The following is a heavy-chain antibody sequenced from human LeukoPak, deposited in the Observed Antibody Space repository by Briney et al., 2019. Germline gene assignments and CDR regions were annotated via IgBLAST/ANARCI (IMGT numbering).Heavy chain of an antibody. J-gene: IGHJ4*02. CDR1: GFMFTHHG. D-gene: IGHD4-11*01. Sequence: PGGSLRLSCAASGFMFTHHGMHWVRQAPGKGLEWAAVKGRFAISRDDSNGMVYLQMNGLRADDTAVYYCAKDIQRGFDYTNSLDSWGQGTLVIVSS. V-gene: IGHV3-30*02. CDR3: AKDIQRGFDYTNSLDS.